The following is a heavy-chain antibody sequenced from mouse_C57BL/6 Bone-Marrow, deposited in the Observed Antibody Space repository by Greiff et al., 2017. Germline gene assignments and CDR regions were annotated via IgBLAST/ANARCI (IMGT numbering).Heavy chain of an antibody. CDR1: GYTFTGYW. D-gene: IGHD1-1*01. CDR2: ILPGSGST. CDR3: ARLGHYYGSSFYYAMDY. V-gene: IGHV1-9*01. J-gene: IGHJ4*01. Sequence: QVQLKQSGAELMKPGASVKLSCKATGYTFTGYWIEWVKQRPGHGLEWIGEILPGSGSTNYNEKFKGKATFTADTSSNPAYMQLSSLTTEDSAIYYCARLGHYYGSSFYYAMDYWGQGTSVTVSS.